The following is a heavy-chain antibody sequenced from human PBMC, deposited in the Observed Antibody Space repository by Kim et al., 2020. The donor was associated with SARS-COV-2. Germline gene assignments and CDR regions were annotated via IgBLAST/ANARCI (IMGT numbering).Heavy chain of an antibody. J-gene: IGHJ6*02. V-gene: IGHV4-34*01. CDR2: T. D-gene: IGHD6-6*01. Sequence: TNDSPSLKSRVTISVDTSNNQFSLKLSSVTAADTAVYYCASGGRIAARGVWGQGTTVTVSS. CDR3: ASGGRIAARGV.